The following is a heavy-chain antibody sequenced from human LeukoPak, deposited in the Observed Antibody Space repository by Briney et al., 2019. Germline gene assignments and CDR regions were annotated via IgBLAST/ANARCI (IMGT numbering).Heavy chain of an antibody. CDR3: ARDFIFDSSSWYGDLDAFDI. Sequence: SETLSLTCTVSGGSISSYYWSWIRQPAGKGLEWIGRIYSSGSTNYNPSLKSRVTMSVDTSKNQLSLKLTSVTAADTAVYYCARDFIFDSSSWYGDLDAFDIWGQGTMVTVSS. D-gene: IGHD6-13*01. V-gene: IGHV4-4*07. J-gene: IGHJ3*02. CDR1: GGSISSYY. CDR2: IYSSGST.